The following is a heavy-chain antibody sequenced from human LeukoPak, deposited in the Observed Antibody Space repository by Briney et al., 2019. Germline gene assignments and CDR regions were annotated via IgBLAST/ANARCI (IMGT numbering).Heavy chain of an antibody. J-gene: IGHJ6*02. CDR2: IYPADSDI. CDR1: GYSINNYW. CDR3: ARNSVVPAATPYYYGMDV. D-gene: IGHD2-2*01. Sequence: GESLKISCKGSGYSINNYWIGWVRQMPGKGLEWMGIIYPADSDIRYSPSFQGQVTISADKSISTAYLQWSSLKASDTAMYYCARNSVVPAATPYYYGMDVWGQGTTVTVSS. V-gene: IGHV5-51*01.